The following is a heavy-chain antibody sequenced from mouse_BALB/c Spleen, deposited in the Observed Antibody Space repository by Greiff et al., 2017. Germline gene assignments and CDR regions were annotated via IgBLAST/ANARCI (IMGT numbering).Heavy chain of an antibody. V-gene: IGHV1-54*01. Sequence: QVQLQQSGAELVRPGTSVKVSCKASGYAFTNYLIEWVKQRPGQGLEWIGVINPGSGGTNYNEKFKGKATLTADKSSSTAYMQLSSLTSDDSAVYFCARWDGNYEAGWYFDVWGAGTTLTVSS. D-gene: IGHD2-1*01. J-gene: IGHJ1*01. CDR1: GYAFTNYL. CDR3: ARWDGNYEAGWYFDV. CDR2: INPGSGGT.